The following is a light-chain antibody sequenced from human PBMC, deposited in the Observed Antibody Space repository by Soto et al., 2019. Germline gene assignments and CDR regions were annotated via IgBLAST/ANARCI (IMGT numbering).Light chain of an antibody. J-gene: IGLJ2*01. V-gene: IGLV2-8*01. Sequence: QSALTQPPSASGSPGQSVTISCTGTSSDVGDYNYVSWYQHHPGKAPKLMSYEVSKRPSGVPDRFSGSKSGNTASLTVSGLQADDEADYYCSSYAGSKNFVVFGGGTKLTVL. CDR2: EVS. CDR3: SSYAGSKNFVV. CDR1: SSDVGDYNY.